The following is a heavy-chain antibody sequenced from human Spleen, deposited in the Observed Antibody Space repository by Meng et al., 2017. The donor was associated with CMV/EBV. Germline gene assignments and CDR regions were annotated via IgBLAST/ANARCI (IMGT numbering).Heavy chain of an antibody. D-gene: IGHD4-11*01. CDR1: GFTFSSYA. V-gene: IGHV3-23*01. CDR3: ARDGLQFDS. CDR2: ISGSGGST. Sequence: GESLKISCAASGFTFSSYAMSWVRQAPGKGLEWVSAISGSGGSTYYADSVKGRFTISRDNAKNSLYLQMNSLRAEDTAVYYCARDGLQFDSWGQGTLVTVSS. J-gene: IGHJ5*01.